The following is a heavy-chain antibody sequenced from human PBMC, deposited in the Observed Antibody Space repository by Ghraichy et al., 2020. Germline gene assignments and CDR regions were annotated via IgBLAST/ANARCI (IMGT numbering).Heavy chain of an antibody. V-gene: IGHV2-70*11. J-gene: IGHJ3*02. CDR2: IDWDDDK. CDR3: GAGSYYPRDDAFDI. Sequence: SGPTLVKPTQTLTLTCTFSGFSLSTSGMCVSWIRQPPGKALEWLARIDWDDDKYYSTSLKTRLTISKDTSKNQVVLTMTNMDPVDTATYYCGAGSYYPRDDAFDIWGQGTMVTVSS. D-gene: IGHD3-10*01. CDR1: GFSLSTSGMC.